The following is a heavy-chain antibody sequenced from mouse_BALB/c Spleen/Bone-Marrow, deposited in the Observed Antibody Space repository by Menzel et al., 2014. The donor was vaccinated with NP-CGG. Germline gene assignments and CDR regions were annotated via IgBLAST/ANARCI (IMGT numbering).Heavy chain of an antibody. CDR2: INPSNGRT. CDR3: ARCYYGNYFDY. CDR1: GYTFTSYW. J-gene: IGHJ2*01. D-gene: IGHD2-1*01. V-gene: IGHV1S81*02. Sequence: VKLMESGAELVKPGASVKLSCKASGYTFTSYWMHWVKQRPGQGLEWIGEINPSNGRTNYNEKFKSKATLTVDKSSSTAYMQLSSLTSEDSAVYCCARCYYGNYFDYWGQGTTLTVSS.